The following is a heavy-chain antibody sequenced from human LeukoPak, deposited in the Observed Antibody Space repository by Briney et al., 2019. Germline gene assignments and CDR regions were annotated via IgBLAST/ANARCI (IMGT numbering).Heavy chain of an antibody. V-gene: IGHV4-59*01. CDR3: ARDGVMGTFDY. J-gene: IGHJ4*02. CDR1: GVSISSYY. Sequence: SETLSLTCTVSGVSISSYYWSWIRQPPGKGLEWIGYIYYSGSTNYNPSLKSRVTISVDTSKNQFSLKLSSVTAADTAVYYCARDGVMGTFDYWGQGTLVTVSS. CDR2: IYYSGST. D-gene: IGHD3-16*01.